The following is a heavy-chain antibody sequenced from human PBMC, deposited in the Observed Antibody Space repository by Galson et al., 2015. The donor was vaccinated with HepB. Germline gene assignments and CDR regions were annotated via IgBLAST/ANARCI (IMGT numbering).Heavy chain of an antibody. Sequence: SLRLSCAASGFTFSSYAMSWVRQAPGKGLEWVSAISGSGGSTYYADSVKGRFTISRDNSKNTLYLQMNSLRAEDTAVYYCAKDGYCSGGSCYPDAFDIWSQGTMVTVS. D-gene: IGHD2-15*01. CDR2: ISGSGGST. CDR3: AKDGYCSGGSCYPDAFDI. V-gene: IGHV3-23*01. CDR1: GFTFSSYA. J-gene: IGHJ3*02.